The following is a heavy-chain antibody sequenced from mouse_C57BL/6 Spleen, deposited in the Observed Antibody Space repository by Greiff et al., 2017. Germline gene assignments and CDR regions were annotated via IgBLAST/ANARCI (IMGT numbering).Heavy chain of an antibody. Sequence: EVKVEESGGGLVKPGGSLKLSCAASGFTFSSYAMSWVRQTPEKRLEWVATISAGGSYTYYPDNVKGRFTISRDKAKNNLYLQMSHLKSEDTAIYYCARAEDYWAFFDYWGQGTTLTVSS. CDR3: ARAEDYWAFFDY. V-gene: IGHV5-4*03. J-gene: IGHJ2*01. CDR2: ISAGGSYT. CDR1: GFTFSSYA. D-gene: IGHD1-1*01.